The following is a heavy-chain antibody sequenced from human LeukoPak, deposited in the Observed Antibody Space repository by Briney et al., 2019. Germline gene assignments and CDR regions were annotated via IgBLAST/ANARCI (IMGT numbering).Heavy chain of an antibody. Sequence: SETLSLTCTVSGGPISSYYWSWIRQPAGKGLEWIGRIYTSGSTNYNPSLKSRVTMSVDTSKNQFSLKLSSVTAADTAVYYCARAYYDFSGYYYYMDVWGKGTTVTVSS. CDR1: GGPISSYY. CDR3: ARAYYDFSGYYYYMDV. J-gene: IGHJ6*03. D-gene: IGHD3-3*01. CDR2: IYTSGST. V-gene: IGHV4-4*07.